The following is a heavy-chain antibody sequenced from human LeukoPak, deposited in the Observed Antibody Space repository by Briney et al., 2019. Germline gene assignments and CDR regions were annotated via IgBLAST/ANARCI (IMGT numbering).Heavy chain of an antibody. CDR1: GGSISSGSYY. CDR2: IYTSGST. CDR3: ARGPGGSGYSGLDY. V-gene: IGHV4-61*02. Sequence: SQTLSLTCTVSGGSISSGSYYWSWIRQPAGKGLEWIGRIYTSGSTNYNPSLKSRVTISVDTSKNQFSLKLSSVTAADTAVYYCARGPGGSGYSGLDYWGQGILVTVSS. D-gene: IGHD3-22*01. J-gene: IGHJ4*02.